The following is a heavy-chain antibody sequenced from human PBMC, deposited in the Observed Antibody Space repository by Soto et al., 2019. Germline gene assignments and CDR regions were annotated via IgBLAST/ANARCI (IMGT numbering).Heavy chain of an antibody. CDR3: AREEGSVTTHYYYGLAV. D-gene: IGHD4-17*01. CDR2: IWYDGNNK. V-gene: IGHV3-33*01. Sequence: QVQLVESGGGVVQPGRSLRLSCAASGFTFSSYGMHWVRQAPGKGLEWVAVIWYDGNNKYYADSVKGRFTISRDNFKNXXYLQKNSLRAEDTAMYYCAREEGSVTTHYYYGLAVWGQGTTVTVSS. CDR1: GFTFSSYG. J-gene: IGHJ6*02.